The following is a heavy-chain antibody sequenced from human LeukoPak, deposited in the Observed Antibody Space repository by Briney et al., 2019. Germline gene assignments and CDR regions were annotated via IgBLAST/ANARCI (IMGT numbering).Heavy chain of an antibody. CDR1: GFTFSSYG. V-gene: IGHV3-30*18. CDR2: ISYDGSNK. CDR3: AKDRDYGDYVYFDL. Sequence: GGSLRLSCAASGFTFSSYGMHWVRQAPGKGLEWVAVISYDGSNKYYADSVKGRFTISRDNSKNTLYLQMNSLRAEDTAVYYCAKDRDYGDYVYFDLWGRGTLVTVSS. J-gene: IGHJ2*01. D-gene: IGHD4-17*01.